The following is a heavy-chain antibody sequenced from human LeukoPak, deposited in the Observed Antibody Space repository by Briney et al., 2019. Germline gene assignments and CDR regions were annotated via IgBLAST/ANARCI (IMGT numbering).Heavy chain of an antibody. CDR3: ARDLSDGYYYMDV. CDR2: IYYSGST. V-gene: IGHV4-39*07. Sequence: PSETLSLTCTVSGDSISSSSYYWDWIRQPPGKGLEWIGSIYYSGSTYYNPSLKSRVTISVDTSKNQFSLKLSSVTAADAAVYYCARDLSDGYYYMDVWGKGTTVTISS. J-gene: IGHJ6*03. CDR1: GDSISSSSYY. D-gene: IGHD1-26*01.